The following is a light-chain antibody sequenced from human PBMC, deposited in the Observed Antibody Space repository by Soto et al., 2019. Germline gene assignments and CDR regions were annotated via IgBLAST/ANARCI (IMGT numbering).Light chain of an antibody. J-gene: IGKJ2*01. CDR1: QSVSSN. V-gene: IGKV3-15*01. CDR2: GAS. Sequence: EIVMTQSPATLSVSPGERATLSCRASQSVSSNLAWYHQKLGQAPRLIIYGASSRATGIPARFSGSGSGTEFTLTVSSLQSEDFAVYYCHHYNDWPPKQYTFGQGTKLEIK. CDR3: HHYNDWPPKQYT.